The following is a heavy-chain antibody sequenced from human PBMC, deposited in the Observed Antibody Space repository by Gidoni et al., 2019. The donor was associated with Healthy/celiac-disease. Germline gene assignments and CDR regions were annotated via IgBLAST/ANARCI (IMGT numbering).Heavy chain of an antibody. J-gene: IGHJ4*02. CDR3: ARESYGGIYYFDY. CDR1: VGSISSGYYY. D-gene: IGHD4-17*01. CDR2: IYYSGSN. V-gene: IGHV4-30-4*01. Sequence: QVQLQESGPGLVTPSQTLSLPCTVSVGSISSGYYYWSWIRQHPGKGLEWIGYIYYSGSNYYNPSLKSRVTIAVDTSKNQFSLKLSSVTAADTAVYYCARESYGGIYYFDYWGQGTLVTVSS.